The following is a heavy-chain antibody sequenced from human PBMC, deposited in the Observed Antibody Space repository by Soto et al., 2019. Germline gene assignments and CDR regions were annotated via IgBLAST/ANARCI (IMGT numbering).Heavy chain of an antibody. J-gene: IGHJ4*02. CDR2: INHSGST. V-gene: IGHV4-34*01. D-gene: IGHD3-22*01. Sequence: QVQLQQWGAGLLKPSETLSLTCAVYGGSFSGYYWSWIRQXPGKGLEWIGEINHSGSTNYNPSLKSRVTXXXXXXXXXXXXXXXXXXXXXXXXXXXXXXXXXXXXXXXXXYYPDWGQGTLVTVSS. CDR3: XXXXXXXXXXXXXXYYPD. CDR1: GGSFSGYY.